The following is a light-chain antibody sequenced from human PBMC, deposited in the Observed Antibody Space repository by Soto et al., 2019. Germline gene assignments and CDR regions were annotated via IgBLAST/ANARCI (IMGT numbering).Light chain of an antibody. CDR1: QRISSY. CDR3: QQSYSTPWT. CDR2: AAS. J-gene: IGKJ1*01. V-gene: IGKV1-39*01. Sequence: DIQMTQSPSSLSASVGDRVTITCRASQRISSYLNWYQQKPGKAPKLLIYAASSLQSGVPSRFSGSGSGTDFTLPISSLQSEDCAIYYCQQSYSTPWTFGQGTKVEIK.